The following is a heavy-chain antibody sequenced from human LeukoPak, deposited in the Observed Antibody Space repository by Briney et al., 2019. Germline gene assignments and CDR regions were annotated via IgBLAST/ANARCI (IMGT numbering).Heavy chain of an antibody. CDR1: GGSISSYY. CDR2: IYYSGST. V-gene: IGHV4-59*01. Sequence: SETLSLTCTVSGGSISSYYWSWIRQPPGKGLEWIGYIYYSGSTNYNPSLKSRVTISVDTSKNQFSLKLSSVTAADTAVYYCARDPDYGDPMFDYWGQGTLVTVSS. D-gene: IGHD4-17*01. CDR3: ARDPDYGDPMFDY. J-gene: IGHJ4*02.